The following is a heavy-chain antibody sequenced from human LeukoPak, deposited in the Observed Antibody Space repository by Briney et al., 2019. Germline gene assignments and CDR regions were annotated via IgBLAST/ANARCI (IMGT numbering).Heavy chain of an antibody. CDR1: GYTLTGYY. V-gene: IGHV1-2*02. Sequence: ASVKVSCKASGYTLTGYYMHWVRQAPGQGLEWMGWINPNSGGTNYAQKFQGRVTMTRDTSISTAYMELSRLRSDDTAVYYCARDPYYDSSGYPLYYFDYWGQGTLVTVSS. D-gene: IGHD3-22*01. CDR3: ARDPYYDSSGYPLYYFDY. CDR2: INPNSGGT. J-gene: IGHJ4*02.